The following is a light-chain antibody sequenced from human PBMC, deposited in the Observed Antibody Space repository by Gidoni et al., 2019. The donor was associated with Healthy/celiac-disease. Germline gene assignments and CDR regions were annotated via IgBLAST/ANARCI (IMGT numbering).Light chain of an antibody. CDR2: DAS. J-gene: IGKJ4*01. CDR3: QQYDNLPLT. V-gene: IGKV1-33*01. Sequence: DIQMTQSPSPLSASVGDRVTTTCQASQDISNYLNWYQQKPGKAPKLLIYDASNLETGVPSRFSGSGSGTDFTFTISSLQPEDIATYYCQQYDNLPLTFXGXTKVEIK. CDR1: QDISNY.